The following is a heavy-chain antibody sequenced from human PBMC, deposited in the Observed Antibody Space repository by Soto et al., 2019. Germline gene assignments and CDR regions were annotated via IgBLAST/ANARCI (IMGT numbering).Heavy chain of an antibody. J-gene: IGHJ4*02. CDR1: GFTFSSYG. CDR2: ISYDGSNK. CDR3: AKVSRIVVVTAPYDY. D-gene: IGHD2-21*02. Sequence: QVQLVESGGGVVQPGRSLRLSCAASGFTFSSYGMHWVRQAPGKGLEWVAVISYDGSNKYYADSVKGRFTILRDNSKNSLYVQMNSLRAEDTAVYYCAKVSRIVVVTAPYDYWGQGTLVTVSS. V-gene: IGHV3-30*18.